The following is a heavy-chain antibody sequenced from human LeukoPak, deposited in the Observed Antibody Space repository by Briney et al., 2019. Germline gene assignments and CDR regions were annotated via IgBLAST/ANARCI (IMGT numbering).Heavy chain of an antibody. D-gene: IGHD5-18*01. CDR3: AKDRRYSYGSFDY. V-gene: IGHV3-23*01. CDR1: GFTFSSYA. Sequence: GGSLRLSCAASGFTFSSYAMSWVRQAPGKGLEWVSAISGSGGGTYYADSVKGRFTISRDNSKNTLYLQMNSLRAEDTAVYYCAKDRRYSYGSFDYWGQGTLVTVSS. CDR2: ISGSGGGT. J-gene: IGHJ4*02.